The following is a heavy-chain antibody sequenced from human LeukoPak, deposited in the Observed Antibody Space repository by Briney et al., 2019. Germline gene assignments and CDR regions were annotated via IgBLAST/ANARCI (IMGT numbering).Heavy chain of an antibody. CDR1: GFTFDDYG. V-gene: IGHV3-43D*03. Sequence: GGSLRLSCAASGFTFDDYGMHWVRQVPGKGLEWVSLISWDGGSTYYADSVKGRFTISRDNTKNSLYLQMDSLRAEDTALYYCVKAHGTSLGVALDIWGQGTMVTLSS. J-gene: IGHJ3*02. CDR3: VKAHGTSLGVALDI. D-gene: IGHD1-26*01. CDR2: ISWDGGST.